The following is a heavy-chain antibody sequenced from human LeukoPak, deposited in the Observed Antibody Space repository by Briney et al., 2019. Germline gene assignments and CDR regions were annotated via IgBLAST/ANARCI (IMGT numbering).Heavy chain of an antibody. J-gene: IGHJ6*03. CDR1: GGTFSSYA. D-gene: IGHD3-3*01. Sequence: GSSVKVSCKASGGTFSSYAISWVRQAPGQGLEWMGGIIPIFGTANYAQKFQGRVTITTDESTSTAYMELSSLRSEDTAVYYCARGSYYDFWSGYQDPYYYYMDVWGKGTTVTVSS. V-gene: IGHV1-69*05. CDR3: ARGSYYDFWSGYQDPYYYYMDV. CDR2: IIPIFGTA.